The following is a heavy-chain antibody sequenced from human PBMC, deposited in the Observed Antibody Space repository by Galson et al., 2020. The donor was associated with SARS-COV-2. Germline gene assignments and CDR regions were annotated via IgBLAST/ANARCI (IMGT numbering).Heavy chain of an antibody. J-gene: IGHJ6*02. CDR2: IYHSGST. Sequence: SETLSLTCAVYGGSFSGYYWSWIRQSPEKGLEWIGDIYHSGSTNYNPSLKSRVTISLDTSKNQFSLNLRSVTAADTALYYCARGDSGIMERGDMINAFRMDVWGQGTTVTVSS. CDR3: ARGDSGIMERGDMINAFRMDV. V-gene: IGHV4-34*01. CDR1: GGSFSGYY. D-gene: IGHD3-10*01.